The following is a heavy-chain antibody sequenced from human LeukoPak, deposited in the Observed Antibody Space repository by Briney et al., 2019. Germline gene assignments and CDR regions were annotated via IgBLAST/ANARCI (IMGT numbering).Heavy chain of an antibody. J-gene: IGHJ3*02. V-gene: IGHV3-21*01. CDR3: ARDGYNWDAFDI. CDR1: GFTFSSYS. Sequence: GGSLRLSCAASGFTFSSYSMNWVRQAPGKGLEWVSSISSSSSYIYYADSVKGRFTISGDNAKNSLYLQMNSLRAEDTAVYYCARDGYNWDAFDIWGQGTMVTVSS. CDR2: ISSSSSYI. D-gene: IGHD5-24*01.